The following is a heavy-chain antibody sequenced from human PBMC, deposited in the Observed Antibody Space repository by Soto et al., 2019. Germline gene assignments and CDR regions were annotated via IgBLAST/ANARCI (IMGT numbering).Heavy chain of an antibody. Sequence: QVQLVQSGAEVKKPGASVKVSCKASGYTFTSYDINWVRQATGQGLEWMGWINPNSGNTGYAQKFQGRVTMTRNTSPSTAHIELSSLRSEETAVYYCARTLYGDNVDYWGQGTLVTVSS. J-gene: IGHJ4*02. V-gene: IGHV1-8*01. CDR1: GYTFTSYD. CDR3: ARTLYGDNVDY. CDR2: INPNSGNT. D-gene: IGHD4-17*01.